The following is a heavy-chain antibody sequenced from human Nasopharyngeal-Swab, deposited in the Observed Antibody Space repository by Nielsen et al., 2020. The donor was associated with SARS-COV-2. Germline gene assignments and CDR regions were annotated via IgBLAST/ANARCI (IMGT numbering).Heavy chain of an antibody. CDR1: GFTFSSYW. D-gene: IGHD6-19*01. Sequence: GGSLRLSCAASGFTFSSYWMTWVRQAPGKGLEWVANINQDGSEKYYVDSVKGRFTIPRDNAKNSLYLQVNSLRAEDTAVYYCARHSGWSFDYWGQGTLVTVSS. V-gene: IGHV3-7*01. J-gene: IGHJ4*02. CDR2: INQDGSEK. CDR3: ARHSGWSFDY.